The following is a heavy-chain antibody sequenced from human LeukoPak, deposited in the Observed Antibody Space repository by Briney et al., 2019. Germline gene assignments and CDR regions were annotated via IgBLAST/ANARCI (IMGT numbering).Heavy chain of an antibody. Sequence: GSLRLSCAASGFTFNNYWMHWVRQVPGKGLQWVSRINKDGRLTNYAESVKGRFTVSRDNAKNTLYLQMNRLRAEDTAIYYCARSYRDYWGQGTQVTVSS. CDR2: INKDGRLT. D-gene: IGHD3-16*02. CDR1: GFTFNNYW. V-gene: IGHV3-74*01. CDR3: ARSYRDY. J-gene: IGHJ4*02.